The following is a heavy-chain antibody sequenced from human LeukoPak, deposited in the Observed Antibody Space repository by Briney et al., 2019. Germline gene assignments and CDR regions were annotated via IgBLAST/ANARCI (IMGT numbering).Heavy chain of an antibody. CDR1: GFTFSSYL. D-gene: IGHD6-13*01. V-gene: IGHV3-74*01. CDR2: INSDGSST. Sequence: GGSLRLSCAASGFTFSSYLMHWVRQAPGKGLVWVSRINSDGSSTSYADSVKGRFTISRDNAKNTLYLQMNSLRAEDTAVYYCARAVGYSSSWYSQYYFDYWGQGTLVTVSS. J-gene: IGHJ4*02. CDR3: ARAVGYSSSWYSQYYFDY.